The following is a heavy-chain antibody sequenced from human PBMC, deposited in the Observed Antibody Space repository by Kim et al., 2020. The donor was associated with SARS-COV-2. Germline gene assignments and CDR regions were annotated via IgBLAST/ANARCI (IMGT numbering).Heavy chain of an antibody. J-gene: IGHJ4*02. V-gene: IGHV3-11*04. Sequence: AGSVMGRFTISRDNSKKTLFLQMHSLRAEDTALYYCAGSPREVDYWGQGTLVTVSS. D-gene: IGHD1-26*01. CDR3: AGSPREVDY.